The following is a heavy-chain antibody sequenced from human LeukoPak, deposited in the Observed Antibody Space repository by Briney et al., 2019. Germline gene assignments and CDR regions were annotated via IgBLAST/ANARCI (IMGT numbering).Heavy chain of an antibody. Sequence: GGSLRLSCAASGFTFDTYALSWVRRAPGKGLEWVSAISGSGTNTYYADSVKGRFTISRDNSKGTVFLQMNSLRAEDTAVYYCAKDLGYWGQGTLVTVSS. CDR1: GFTFDTYA. V-gene: IGHV3-23*01. J-gene: IGHJ4*02. CDR3: AKDLGY. CDR2: ISGSGTNT.